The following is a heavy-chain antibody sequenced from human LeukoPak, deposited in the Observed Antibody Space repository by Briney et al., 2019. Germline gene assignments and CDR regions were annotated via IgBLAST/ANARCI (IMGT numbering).Heavy chain of an antibody. CDR2: IIPIFGTA. CDR3: AGLGRDGYNSRRVYYYYMDV. D-gene: IGHD5-24*01. V-gene: IGHV1-69*05. Sequence: SVKVSCKASGGTFSSYAISWVRQAPGQGLEWMGRIIPIFGTANYAQKFQGRVTITTDESTSTAYMELSSLRSEDTAVYYCAGLGRDGYNSRRVYYYYMDVWGKGTTVTVS. J-gene: IGHJ6*03. CDR1: GGTFSSYA.